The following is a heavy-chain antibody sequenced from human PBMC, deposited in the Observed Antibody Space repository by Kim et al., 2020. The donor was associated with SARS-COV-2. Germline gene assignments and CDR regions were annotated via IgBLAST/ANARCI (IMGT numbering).Heavy chain of an antibody. D-gene: IGHD2-21*01. V-gene: IGHV3-64D*09. J-gene: IGHJ6*02. Sequence: AESGKGRFTITRDNSKNTLYLQMSSLRAEDTAVYYCVKTGQFWYSWGMDVWGQGTTVTVSS. CDR3: VKTGQFWYSWGMDV.